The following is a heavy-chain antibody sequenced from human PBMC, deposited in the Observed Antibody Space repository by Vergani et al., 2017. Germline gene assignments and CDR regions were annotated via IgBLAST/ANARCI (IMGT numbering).Heavy chain of an antibody. CDR2: IYYSGGT. J-gene: IGHJ6*02. CDR1: GGPISSGDYH. V-gene: IGHV4-30-4*08. D-gene: IGHD1-26*01. Sequence: QVQLQESGPGLVKPSQTLSLTCTVPGGPISSGDYHWSWICQPPGKGLECIGYIYYSGGTYYNLSLKSRVTISVDTSKDQFSLKLSSVTAADTAVYYCARASGSYPYYYGMDVWGQGTTVTVSS. CDR3: ARASGSYPYYYGMDV.